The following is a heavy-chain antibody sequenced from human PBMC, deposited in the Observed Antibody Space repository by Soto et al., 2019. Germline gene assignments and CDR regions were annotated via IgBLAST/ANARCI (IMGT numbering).Heavy chain of an antibody. CDR3: AREYRRWFDP. CDR1: GGSISNYY. V-gene: IGHV4-59*01. D-gene: IGHD1-26*01. CDR2: IYYTGST. J-gene: IGHJ5*02. Sequence: SETLSLTCTVSGGSISNYYWSWIRQPPGKGLEWVGYIYYTGSTSYNPSLKSRVAMSVDTSKKQISLKLTSVTAADTAVYYCAREYRRWFDPWGQGTLVTVSS.